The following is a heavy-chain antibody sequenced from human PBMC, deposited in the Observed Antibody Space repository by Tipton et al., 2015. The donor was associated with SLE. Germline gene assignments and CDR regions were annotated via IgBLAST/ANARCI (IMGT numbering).Heavy chain of an antibody. CDR2: MSQSGST. V-gene: IGHV4-38-2*02. CDR1: DDSISNYY. J-gene: IGHJ2*01. D-gene: IGHD1-26*01. CDR3: ARDGGPWDLLSYWYFAL. Sequence: TLSLTCTVSDDSISNYYWSWIRQPPGKGLEWIGSMSQSGSTYYNPSLKSRVTISVDTSKNHLSLNLSPVTAADTAMYYCARDGGPWDLLSYWYFALWGRGTLVTVSS.